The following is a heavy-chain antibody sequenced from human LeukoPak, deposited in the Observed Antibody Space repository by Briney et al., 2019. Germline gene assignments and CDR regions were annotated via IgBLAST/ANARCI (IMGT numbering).Heavy chain of an antibody. J-gene: IGHJ4*02. CDR1: GGTFSSYA. CDR2: IIPILGIA. D-gene: IGHD3-10*01. V-gene: IGHV1-69*04. Sequence: ASVKVSRKASGGTFSSYAISWVRQAPGQGLEWMGRIIPILGIANYAQKFQGRVTITADKSTSTAYMELSSLRSEDTAVYYCAKTKGGLWFGEFPYYFDYWGQGTLVTVSS. CDR3: AKTKGGLWFGEFPYYFDY.